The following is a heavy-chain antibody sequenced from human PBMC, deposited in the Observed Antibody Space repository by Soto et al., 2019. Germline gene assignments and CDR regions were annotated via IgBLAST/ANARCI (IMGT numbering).Heavy chain of an antibody. CDR1: GFTFEDYS. D-gene: IGHD1-1*01. CDR2: INWDGSNT. CDR3: ANVVTRQSWNDGLDY. Sequence: EVHLVESGGFVVQPGVSLRLSCAASGFTFEDYSMHWVRQAPGKCLDWVSLINWDGSNTYYADSVKGRFTISRDNTNNSLYLQINSLITEDTDLYYCANVVTRQSWNDGLDYWGQGTLVTFSS. V-gene: IGHV3-43*01. J-gene: IGHJ4*02.